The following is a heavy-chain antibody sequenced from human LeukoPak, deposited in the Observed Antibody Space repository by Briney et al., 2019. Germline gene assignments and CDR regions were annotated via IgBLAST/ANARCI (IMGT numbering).Heavy chain of an antibody. J-gene: IGHJ6*02. CDR2: INHSGST. D-gene: IGHD5-18*01. Sequence: PSETLSLTCAVYGGSFSGYYWSWIRQPPGKGLEWIGEINHSGSTSYNPSLKSRVTISVDTSKNQFSLKLSSVTAADTAVYYCAREDTAMVPFDYYYYGMDVWGQGTTVTVSS. V-gene: IGHV4-34*01. CDR3: AREDTAMVPFDYYYYGMDV. CDR1: GGSFSGYY.